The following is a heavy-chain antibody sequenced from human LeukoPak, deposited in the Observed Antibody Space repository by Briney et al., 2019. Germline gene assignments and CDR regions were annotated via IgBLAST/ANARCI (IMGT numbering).Heavy chain of an antibody. Sequence: ASVNVSCKASGYTFTSYDINWVRQAAGQGLEWMGWMNPNSGNTGYAQKFQGRVTITRNTSISTAYMELSSLRSEDTAVYYCARAGSDYAYYYYMDVWGKGTTVTVSS. D-gene: IGHD1-26*01. CDR2: MNPNSGNT. CDR3: ARAGSDYAYYYYMDV. V-gene: IGHV1-8*03. CDR1: GYTFTSYD. J-gene: IGHJ6*03.